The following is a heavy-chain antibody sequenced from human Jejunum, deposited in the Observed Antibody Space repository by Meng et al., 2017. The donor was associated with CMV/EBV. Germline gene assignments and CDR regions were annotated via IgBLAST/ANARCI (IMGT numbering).Heavy chain of an antibody. Sequence: SGSYYWSWIRQPPGKGLERIGYVYYGGGTNYNPSLKNRVTIAVDTSKNQFSLKLSSVTAADTAVYYCAREDIVVVPAAMGDAFDIWGQGTVVTVSS. CDR1: SGSYY. CDR3: AREDIVVVPAAMGDAFDI. V-gene: IGHV4-61*01. CDR2: VYYGGGT. D-gene: IGHD2-2*01. J-gene: IGHJ3*02.